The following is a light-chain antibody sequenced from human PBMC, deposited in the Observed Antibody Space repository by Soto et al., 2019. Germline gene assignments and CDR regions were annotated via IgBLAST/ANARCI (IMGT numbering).Light chain of an antibody. CDR3: SSFTSISTRV. Sequence: QSVLTQPASVSGSPGQSITISCTGTTSDVGGFDFVSWYQQHEGEAPKLILYAVTKRPSGVSSRVSGSKSGNTASLSISGLQPEDEADYYCSSFTSISTRVFGGGTKLTVL. V-gene: IGLV2-14*01. J-gene: IGLJ2*01. CDR1: TSDVGGFDF. CDR2: AVT.